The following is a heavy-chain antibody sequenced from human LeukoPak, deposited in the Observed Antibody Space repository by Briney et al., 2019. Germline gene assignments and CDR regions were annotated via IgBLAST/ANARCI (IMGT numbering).Heavy chain of an antibody. Sequence: PGGSLRLSCAASGFTFSSYAMSWVRQAPGKGLEWVSAISGSGGSTYYADSVKGRFTISRDNSKNTLYLQMNSLRAEDTAVYYCANLGIAMVRGVIDYWGQGTLVTVSS. V-gene: IGHV3-23*01. J-gene: IGHJ4*02. D-gene: IGHD3-10*01. CDR3: ANLGIAMVRGVIDY. CDR1: GFTFSSYA. CDR2: ISGSGGST.